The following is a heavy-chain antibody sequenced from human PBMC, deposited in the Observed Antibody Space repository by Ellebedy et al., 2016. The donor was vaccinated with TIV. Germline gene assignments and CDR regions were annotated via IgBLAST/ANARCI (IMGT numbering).Heavy chain of an antibody. J-gene: IGHJ4*02. CDR1: GGTFSSYA. V-gene: IGHV1-69*06. CDR2: IIPIFGTA. Sequence: SVKVSXXASGGTFSSYAISWVRQAPGQGLEWMGGIIPIFGTANYAQKFQGRVTITADKSTSTAYMELSSLRSEDTAVYYCARVGYSYGYDYWGQGTLVTVSS. CDR3: ARVGYSYGYDY. D-gene: IGHD5-18*01.